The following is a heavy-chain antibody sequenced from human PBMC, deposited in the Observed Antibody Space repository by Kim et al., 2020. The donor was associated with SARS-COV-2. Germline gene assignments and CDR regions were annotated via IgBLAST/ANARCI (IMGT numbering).Heavy chain of an antibody. J-gene: IGHJ4*02. D-gene: IGHD1-26*01. Sequence: YTAHAVRSRFTVSGANSKNTVFLQMTTLRAEDTAVYFCARGLVGSTTSFDSWGQGTLVTVSS. V-gene: IGHV3-66*01. CDR3: ARGLVGSTTSFDS.